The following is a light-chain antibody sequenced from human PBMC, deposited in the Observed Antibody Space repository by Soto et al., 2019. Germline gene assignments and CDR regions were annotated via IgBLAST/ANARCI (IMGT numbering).Light chain of an antibody. J-gene: IGKJ2*01. CDR3: QQYNDFPYT. CDR1: QSVSSW. V-gene: IGKV1-5*03. Sequence: DIQMTQSPSTLSTSVGDSVTITCRASQSVSSWLARYQQKPGKAPKLLIYKASILESGVPSRFIGSGSGTEFTLTLNSLQPDDFATYYCQQYNDFPYTFGQGTKLEIK. CDR2: KAS.